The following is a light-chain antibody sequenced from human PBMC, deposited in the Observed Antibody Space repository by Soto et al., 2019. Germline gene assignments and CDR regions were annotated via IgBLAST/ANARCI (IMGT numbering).Light chain of an antibody. Sequence: EILLTQSPGTLSLSPGERETLSCRASQGLSSRNLAWYQQKPGQAPRLLIYGASSRATGIPDRFSGSGSGTDFTLTISRLEPEDFAVYYCQQYGTSSLFGQGTRLEIK. CDR1: QGLSSRN. CDR3: QQYGTSSL. CDR2: GAS. J-gene: IGKJ5*01. V-gene: IGKV3-20*01.